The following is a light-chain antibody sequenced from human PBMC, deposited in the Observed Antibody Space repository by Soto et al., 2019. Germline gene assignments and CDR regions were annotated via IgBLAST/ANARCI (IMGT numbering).Light chain of an antibody. V-gene: IGLV2-14*01. CDR2: EVS. J-gene: IGLJ2*01. Sequence: QSVLTQPASVSGSPGQSITISCTGTSSDVGGYNFVSWYLQHPGKAPKLLLYEVSDRHSGVSNRFSGSKSGNTASLTISGLQTEDEADYYCCSYAGSYTLVFGGGTKVTVL. CDR1: SSDVGGYNF. CDR3: CSYAGSYTLV.